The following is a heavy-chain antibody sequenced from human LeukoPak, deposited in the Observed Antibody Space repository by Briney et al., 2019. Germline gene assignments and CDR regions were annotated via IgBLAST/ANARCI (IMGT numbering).Heavy chain of an antibody. CDR2: IYYSGST. D-gene: IGHD2-15*01. V-gene: IGHV4-39*07. Sequence: SETLSLTCTVSGGSISSSSYYWGWIRQPPGKGLEWIGSIYYSGSTYYNPSLKSRVTISVDTSKNQFSLKLSSVTAADTAVYYCAREHEDTTDGDYYYYGMDVWGQGTTVTVSS. J-gene: IGHJ6*02. CDR3: AREHEDTTDGDYYYYGMDV. CDR1: GGSISSSSYY.